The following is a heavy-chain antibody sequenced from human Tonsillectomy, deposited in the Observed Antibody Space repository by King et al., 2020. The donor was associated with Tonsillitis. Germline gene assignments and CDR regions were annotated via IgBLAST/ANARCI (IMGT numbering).Heavy chain of an antibody. CDR3: ARAGWWFGDLLPHHLLDY. Sequence: VQLVESGGGLVQPGGSLRLSCAASGFTFSSYWMSWVRQAPGKGLEWVANIKQDGSEKYYVDSVKGRFTISRDNAKNSLYLQMNSLRAEDTAVYYCARAGWWFGDLLPHHLLDYWGQGTLVTVSS. CDR2: IKQDGSEK. V-gene: IGHV3-7*03. CDR1: GFTFSSYW. J-gene: IGHJ4*02. D-gene: IGHD3-10*01.